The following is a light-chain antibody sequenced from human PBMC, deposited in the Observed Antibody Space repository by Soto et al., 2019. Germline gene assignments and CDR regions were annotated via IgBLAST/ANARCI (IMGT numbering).Light chain of an antibody. Sequence: QSALMQPPSVSAAPGQKVTISCSGSSSNIGNNYVSWYQQLPGTAPRLLIYDINRRPSGIPHRFAGSKSGTSATLGITGLQTGDEAVYYCATWDNSLSAVVFGGGTKLTVL. V-gene: IGLV1-51*01. CDR3: ATWDNSLSAVV. CDR1: SSNIGNNY. J-gene: IGLJ3*02. CDR2: DIN.